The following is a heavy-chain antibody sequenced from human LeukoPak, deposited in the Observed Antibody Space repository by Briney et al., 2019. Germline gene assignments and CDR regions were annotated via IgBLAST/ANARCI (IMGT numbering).Heavy chain of an antibody. CDR2: IYDSGRA. J-gene: IGHJ4*02. CDR3: VRDIYDDNN. Sequence: PSETLSLTCTVSGGSISNYYWNWIRPPPGKTLEWIGYIYDSGRAYYNPSLKSRVTISMDTSRNHFSLKLRSVTAADTAVYYCVRDIYDDNNWGQGTLVTVSS. CDR1: GGSISNYY. D-gene: IGHD3-16*01. V-gene: IGHV4-4*08.